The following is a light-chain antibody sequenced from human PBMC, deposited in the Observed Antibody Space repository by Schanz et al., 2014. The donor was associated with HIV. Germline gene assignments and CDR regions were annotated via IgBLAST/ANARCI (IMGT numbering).Light chain of an antibody. CDR2: GTS. J-gene: IGKJ4*02. V-gene: IGKV3-20*01. Sequence: EIVMTQSPATLSVSPGERATLSCRASQSVSANLAWYQQKPGQAPRLLIYGTSTRATGIPDRFSGTGSGTDFTLTISRLEPDDFAVYYCHHYGDSRGTFGGGTEVDI. CDR1: QSVSAN. CDR3: HHYGDSRGT.